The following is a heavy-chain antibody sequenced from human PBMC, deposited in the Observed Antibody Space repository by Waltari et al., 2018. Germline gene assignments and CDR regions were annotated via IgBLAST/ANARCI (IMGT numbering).Heavy chain of an antibody. Sequence: QVQLQQWGAGLLKPSETLSLTCAVYGGSFRGYYWSCIRRPPGKGLEWIGEINHSGSTNYNPSLKSRVTISVDTSKNQFSLKLSSVTAADTAVYYCARGIRRVATSGLGYWGQGTLVTVSS. CDR2: INHSGST. J-gene: IGHJ4*02. V-gene: IGHV4-34*01. D-gene: IGHD5-12*01. CDR1: GGSFRGYY. CDR3: ARGIRRVATSGLGY.